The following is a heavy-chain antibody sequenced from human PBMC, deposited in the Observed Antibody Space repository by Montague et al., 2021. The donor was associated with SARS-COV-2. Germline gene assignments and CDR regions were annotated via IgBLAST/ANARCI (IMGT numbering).Heavy chain of an antibody. CDR3: ARPGSVSGWFYFDD. J-gene: IGHJ4*02. Sequence: SETLSLTCIVSGESIDRDTYYWGWIRQSPGKGLEWIGSLSSRGSTYYXXXLRRRVTISMDTSKNHFSLKVNSVTATDTAVYFCARPGSVSGWFYFDDWGQGTLVSVSS. V-gene: IGHV4-39*02. CDR2: LSSRGST. CDR1: GESIDRDTYY. D-gene: IGHD6-19*01.